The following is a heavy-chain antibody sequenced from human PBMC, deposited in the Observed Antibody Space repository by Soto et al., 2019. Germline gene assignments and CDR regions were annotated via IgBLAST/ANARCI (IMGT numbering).Heavy chain of an antibody. J-gene: IGHJ4*02. V-gene: IGHV1-69*01. D-gene: IGHD3-22*01. CDR1: GGTFSNYA. CDR2: IIPVFGTP. CDR3: AGRYYNDGVGDHSM. Sequence: QVQLLQAGGEVKKPGSSVKVSCKASGGTFSNYALNWVRQAPGQGLEWMGGIIPVFGTPNYAQNFQGRVTITADESTSTSYMELSSLRSEDTAVYYCAGRYYNDGVGDHSMWGQGTLVTVSS.